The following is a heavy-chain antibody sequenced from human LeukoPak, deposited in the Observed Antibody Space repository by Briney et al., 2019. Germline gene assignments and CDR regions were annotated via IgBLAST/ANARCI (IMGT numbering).Heavy chain of an antibody. CDR3: ARYLFFGSGWPFDY. D-gene: IGHD6-19*01. CDR2: IRYDGSNK. J-gene: IGHJ4*02. CDR1: GFTFSSYG. Sequence: AGGSLRLSCAASGFTFSSYGMHWVRQAPGKGLEWVAFIRYDGSNKYYADSVKGRFTISRDNSKNTLYLQMNSLRAEDTAVYYCARYLFFGSGWPFDYWGQGTLVTVSS. V-gene: IGHV3-30*02.